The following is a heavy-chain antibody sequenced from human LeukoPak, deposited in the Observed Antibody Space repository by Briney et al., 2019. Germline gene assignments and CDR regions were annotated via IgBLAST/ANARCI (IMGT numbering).Heavy chain of an antibody. Sequence: SETLSLTCTVSGASVSRGDYYWTWIRQPPGKGLEWIGHIYYSGTTYYDPSLKTRLTTSVDTPKNQFSLTVGSVTAASTGVYFCARQHRYSSGSIYNSGQGALCTVSS. CDR3: ARQHRYSSGSIYN. V-gene: IGHV4-30-4*08. CDR1: GASVSRGDYY. D-gene: IGHD3-22*01. J-gene: IGHJ4*02. CDR2: IYYSGTT.